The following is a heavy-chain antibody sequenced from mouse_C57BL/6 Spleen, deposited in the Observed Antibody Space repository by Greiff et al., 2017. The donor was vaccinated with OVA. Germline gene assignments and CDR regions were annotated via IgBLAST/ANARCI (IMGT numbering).Heavy chain of an antibody. V-gene: IGHV5-9-1*02. D-gene: IGHD4-1*01. CDR3: TREKGKLGRGYYAMDY. Sequence: EVKVEESGEGLVKPGGSLKLSCAASGFTFSSYAMSWVRQTPEKRLEWVAYISSGGDYIYYADTVKGRFTISRDNARNTLYLQMSSLKSEDTAMYYCTREKGKLGRGYYAMDYWGQGTSVTVSS. J-gene: IGHJ4*01. CDR1: GFTFSSYA. CDR2: ISSGGDYI.